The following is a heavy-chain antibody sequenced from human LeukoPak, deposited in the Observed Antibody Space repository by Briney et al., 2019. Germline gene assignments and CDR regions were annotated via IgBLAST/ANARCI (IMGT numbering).Heavy chain of an antibody. J-gene: IGHJ4*02. Sequence: GGSLRLSCAASGFTFSSYAMSWVRQAPGKGLEWVSAISGSGGSTYYADSVKGRFTISRDNSKNTLYLQMNSLRAEDTAVYYCAKGGFCNDAVCYWGSFDFWGQGTLVTVSS. V-gene: IGHV3-23*01. D-gene: IGHD3-16*01. CDR1: GFTFSSYA. CDR2: ISGSGGST. CDR3: AKGGFCNDAVCYWGSFDF.